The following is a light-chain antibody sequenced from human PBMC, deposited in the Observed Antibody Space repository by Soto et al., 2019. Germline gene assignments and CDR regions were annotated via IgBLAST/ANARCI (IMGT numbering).Light chain of an antibody. V-gene: IGLV2-8*01. J-gene: IGLJ1*01. CDR2: EVS. CDR1: SSDVGGYNY. CDR3: RSFAASNIHV. Sequence: QSALTQPPSASGSPGQSVTISCTGTSSDVGGYNYVSWYQQRPGKAPTLMIYEVSKRPSGVPDRFSGSKSGNTASLTVSGLQAEDEADYYCRSFAASNIHVFGTGTKLTVL.